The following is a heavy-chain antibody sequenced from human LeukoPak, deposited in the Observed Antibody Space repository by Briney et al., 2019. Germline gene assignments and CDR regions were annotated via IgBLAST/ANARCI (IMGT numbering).Heavy chain of an antibody. CDR2: IRSSSTTI. Sequence: GGSLRLSCAASGFTFSNYSMNWVRQAPGKGLEWVSYIRSSSTTIYYADSVKGRFTISRDNAKNSLYLQMNSLRAEDTAVYYCARDRSPGNFDYWGQGTLVTVSS. CDR1: GFTFSNYS. CDR3: ARDRSPGNFDY. D-gene: IGHD3-10*01. V-gene: IGHV3-48*04. J-gene: IGHJ4*02.